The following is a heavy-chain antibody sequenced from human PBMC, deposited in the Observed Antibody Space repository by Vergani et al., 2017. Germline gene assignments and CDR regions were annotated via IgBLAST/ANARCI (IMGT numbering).Heavy chain of an antibody. D-gene: IGHD6-13*01. CDR2: LSTTGDA. CDR1: GVSVTDYN. J-gene: IGHJ5*02. V-gene: IGHV4-59*02. Sequence: QAPLPESGPGLVKPSETLSLTCHVFGVSVTDYNCNWIRQAPGKGLEWIGSLSTTGDATHASHNPSLKSRVSISVDTSKSQFSLRLTSVTAADSAIYYCAGDTHSWQRADRWGQGRLVSVSS. CDR3: AGDTHSWQRADR.